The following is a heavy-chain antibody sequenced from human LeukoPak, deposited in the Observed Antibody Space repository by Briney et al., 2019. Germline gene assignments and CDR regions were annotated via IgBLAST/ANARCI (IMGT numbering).Heavy chain of an antibody. CDR2: INHIVST. D-gene: IGHD3-10*01. CDR3: ARAPLYYYGSGSVYYYGMDV. CDR1: GGSFSGYY. V-gene: IGHV4-34*01. J-gene: IGHJ6*04. Sequence: PSQTLSLTCAVYGGSFSGYYWSWVRHPPGKGLECSGEINHIVSTHYNPSLTSRVTLSVDTSKNQFSLKLSSVPAADTAVYYCARAPLYYYGSGSVYYYGMDVWGKGTTVTVSS.